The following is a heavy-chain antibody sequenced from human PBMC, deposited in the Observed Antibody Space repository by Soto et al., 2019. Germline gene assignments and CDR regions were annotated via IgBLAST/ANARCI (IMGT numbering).Heavy chain of an antibody. D-gene: IGHD6-13*01. Sequence: GSLRLSCAASGFTFSNSAMIWVRQAPGKGLEWVSSISDSGSGTYYADSVKARFTISRDNSKNTLYLQMNSLRAEDTAIYYCAKLVAAAGTDYWGRGTLVTVSS. J-gene: IGHJ4*02. CDR3: AKLVAAAGTDY. CDR2: ISDSGSGT. CDR1: GFTFSNSA. V-gene: IGHV3-23*01.